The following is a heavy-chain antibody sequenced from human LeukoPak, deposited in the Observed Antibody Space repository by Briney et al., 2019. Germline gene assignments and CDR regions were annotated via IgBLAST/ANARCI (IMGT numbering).Heavy chain of an antibody. CDR2: IIPIFGTA. J-gene: IGHJ4*02. D-gene: IGHD6-13*01. V-gene: IGHV1-69*06. Sequence: SVTVSCKASGGTFSSYAISWVRQAPGQGLEWMGGIIPIFGTANYAQKFQGRVTITADKSTSTAYMELSSLRSEDTAVYYCARGDSSSWLQPKFDYWGQGTLVTVSS. CDR3: ARGDSSSWLQPKFDY. CDR1: GGTFSSYA.